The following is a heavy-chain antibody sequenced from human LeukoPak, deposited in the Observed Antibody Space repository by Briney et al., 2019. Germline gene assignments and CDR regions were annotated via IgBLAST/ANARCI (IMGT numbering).Heavy chain of an antibody. D-gene: IGHD6-13*01. J-gene: IGHJ4*02. Sequence: GGSLRLSCAASGFTFDDYAMHWVRQAPGKGLEWVSGISWNSGSIGYADSVKGRFTISRDNAKNSLYLQMNSLRAEDTALYYCAKGHPSSSLYYFDYWGQGTLVTVSS. V-gene: IGHV3-9*01. CDR1: GFTFDDYA. CDR2: ISWNSGSI. CDR3: AKGHPSSSLYYFDY.